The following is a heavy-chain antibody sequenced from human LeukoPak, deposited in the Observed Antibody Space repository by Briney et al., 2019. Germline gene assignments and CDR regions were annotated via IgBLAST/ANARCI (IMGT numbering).Heavy chain of an antibody. CDR1: GGSFSGYY. CDR2: IYHSGST. CDR3: ARLPSAAAGPDY. Sequence: SETLSLTCTVYGGSFSGYYWGWIRQPPGKGLEWIGSIYHSGSTNYNPSLKSRVTISVDTSKNQFSLKLSSVTAADTAVYYCARLPSAAAGPDYWGQGTLVTVSS. J-gene: IGHJ4*02. D-gene: IGHD6-13*01. V-gene: IGHV4-34*01.